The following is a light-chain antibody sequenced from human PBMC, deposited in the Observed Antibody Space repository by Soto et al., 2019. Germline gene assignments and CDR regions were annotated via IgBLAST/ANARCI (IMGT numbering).Light chain of an antibody. J-gene: IGKJ5*01. CDR1: QSFRGL. Sequence: EIVLTQSAGTLSLSPGERATLSCRASQSFRGLLAWYQQKPGQAPRLLIYDAYNRATGIPPRFSGSGSGTDFTLTISSLEPEDSAVYYCQQRHMWPIPFGQGTRLEIK. CDR3: QQRHMWPIP. V-gene: IGKV3-11*01. CDR2: DAY.